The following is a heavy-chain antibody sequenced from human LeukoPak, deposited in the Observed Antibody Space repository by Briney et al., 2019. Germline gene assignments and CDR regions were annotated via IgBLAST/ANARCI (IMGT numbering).Heavy chain of an antibody. D-gene: IGHD4-11*01. CDR3: ARHPYSNYWFDP. CDR1: GYSISSGYY. CDR2: IYHSGST. J-gene: IGHJ5*02. Sequence: SETLSLTCAVSGYSISSGYYWGWIRQPPGKGLEWIGSIYHSGSTYYNPSLKSRVTISVDTSKNQLPLKLSSLTAADTAVYYCARHPYSNYWFDPWGQGTLVTVSS. V-gene: IGHV4-38-2*01.